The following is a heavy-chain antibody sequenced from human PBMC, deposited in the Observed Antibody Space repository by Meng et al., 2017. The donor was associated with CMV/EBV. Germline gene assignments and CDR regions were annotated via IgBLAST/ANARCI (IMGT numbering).Heavy chain of an antibody. D-gene: IGHD6-13*01. CDR1: GFSFSSYS. V-gene: IGHV3-48*04. J-gene: IGHJ4*02. CDR3: ARAWIAAAGTLDY. Sequence: GESLKISCAASGFSFSSYSMNWVRQAPGKGLEWVSYISSSSSTIYYADSVKGRFTISRDNAKNSLYLQMNSLRAEDTAVYYCARAWIAAAGTLDYWGQGTLVTVS. CDR2: ISSSSSTI.